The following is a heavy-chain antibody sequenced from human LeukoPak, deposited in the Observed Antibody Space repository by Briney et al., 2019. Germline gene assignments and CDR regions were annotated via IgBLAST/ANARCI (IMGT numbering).Heavy chain of an antibody. D-gene: IGHD3-22*01. V-gene: IGHV1-46*01. J-gene: IGHJ3*02. CDR3: ARDLYYYDSSGYPLDAFDI. CDR2: INPSGGST. Sequence: ASVKVSCKASGYTFTSYYMHWVRQAPGQGLEWMGIINPSGGSTSYAQKFQGSVTMTRDTSTSTVYMELSSLRSEDTAVYYCARDLYYYDSSGYPLDAFDIWGQGTMVTVSS. CDR1: GYTFTSYY.